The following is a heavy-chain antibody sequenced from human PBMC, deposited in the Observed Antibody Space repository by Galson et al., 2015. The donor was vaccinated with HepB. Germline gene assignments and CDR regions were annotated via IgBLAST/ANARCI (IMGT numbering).Heavy chain of an antibody. CDR3: ARDNSYGDTPAYFDY. D-gene: IGHD4-17*01. CDR1: GYTFTSYG. CDR2: ISAYNGNT. Sequence: SVKVSCKASGYTFTSYGISWVRQAPGQGLEWMGWISAYNGNTNYAQKLQGRVTMTTDTSTSTAYMELRSLRSDDTAVYYCARDNSYGDTPAYFDYWGQGTLVTVSS. V-gene: IGHV1-18*01. J-gene: IGHJ4*02.